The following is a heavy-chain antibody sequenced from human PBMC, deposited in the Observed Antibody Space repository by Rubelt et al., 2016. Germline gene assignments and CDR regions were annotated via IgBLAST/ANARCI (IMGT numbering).Heavy chain of an antibody. CDR1: GYTFTSYG. CDR2: ISAYTGNT. J-gene: IGHJ4*02. CDR3: ARDVGGNSVLYYFDY. V-gene: IGHV1-18*01. D-gene: IGHD4-23*01. Sequence: QVQLVQSGAEVKKPGASVKVSCKASGYTFTSYGISWVRQAPGQGLEWMGWISAYTGNTNYAQKLQGRVTMTTDPSTSTAYMELRSLRSDDTAVYYCARDVGGNSVLYYFDYWGQGTLVTVSS.